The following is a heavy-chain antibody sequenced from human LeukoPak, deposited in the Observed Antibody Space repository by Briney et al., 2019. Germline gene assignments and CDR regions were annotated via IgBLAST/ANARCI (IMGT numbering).Heavy chain of an antibody. CDR3: ARLSQTPDYYSSGGYYYLGY. CDR2: MNPNTGRT. D-gene: IGHD3-22*01. J-gene: IGHJ4*02. V-gene: IGHV1-8*01. CDR1: RYTFSSYD. Sequence: ASVKVSCKAARYTFSSYDINWGREAAGQGLEWRGWMNPNTGRTGFAQKFQGRLTMTRDTSISTAYMELSSLRSEDTAVYYCARLSQTPDYYSSGGYYYLGYWGQGTPVTVSS.